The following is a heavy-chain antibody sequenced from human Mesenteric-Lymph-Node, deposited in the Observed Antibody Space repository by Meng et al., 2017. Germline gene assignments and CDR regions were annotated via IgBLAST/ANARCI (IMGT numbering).Heavy chain of an antibody. CDR3: ARHHHSPTFDY. D-gene: IGHD1-14*01. V-gene: IGHV4-39*01. CDR2: VVYSGTT. J-gene: IGHJ4*02. CDR1: GGSISSSSYY. Sequence: PPLQEAGPGRVKPSETRSLTRPVSGGSISSSSYYWAWIRQPPGEGLEWIGSVVYSGTTYYTSSLKSRVSISVDTSKNQFSLKLSSVTAADTAVYYCARHHHSPTFDYWGQGTLVTVSS.